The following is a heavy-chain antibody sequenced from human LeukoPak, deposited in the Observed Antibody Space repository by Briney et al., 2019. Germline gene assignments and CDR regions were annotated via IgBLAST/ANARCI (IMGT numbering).Heavy chain of an antibody. J-gene: IGHJ3*02. CDR3: AVFPGIVGATPLRNDAFDI. Sequence: ASVKVSCKASGYTFTGYYMHWVRQAPGQGLEWMGRIIPNSGGTNYAQKFQGRVTMTRDTSISTAYMELSRLRSDDTAVYYCAVFPGIVGATPLRNDAFDIWGQGTMVTVSS. CDR1: GYTFTGYY. D-gene: IGHD1-26*01. CDR2: IIPNSGGT. V-gene: IGHV1-2*06.